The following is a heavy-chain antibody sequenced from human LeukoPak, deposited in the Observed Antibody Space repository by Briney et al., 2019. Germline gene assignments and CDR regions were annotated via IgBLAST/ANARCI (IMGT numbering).Heavy chain of an antibody. V-gene: IGHV1-24*01. CDR2: FNPRDGET. D-gene: IGHD2-2*02. Sequence: ASVKVSRKVSGFSLTELSMHWVRQAPGKGPEWMGGFNPRDGETYFAQNFQGRVTLTEDTSTDTSSMELRSLKSDDTAVYYCATSDRQFCSPTSCYMPFDYWGQGTLVIVSS. CDR1: GFSLTELS. CDR3: ATSDRQFCSPTSCYMPFDY. J-gene: IGHJ4*02.